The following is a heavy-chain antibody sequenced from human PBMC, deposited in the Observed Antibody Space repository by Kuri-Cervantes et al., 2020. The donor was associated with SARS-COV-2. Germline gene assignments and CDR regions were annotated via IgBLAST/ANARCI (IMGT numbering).Heavy chain of an antibody. CDR3: ARDCGSSTSCYALDP. CDR1: GGSISSSSYY. Sequence: SETLSLTCTVSGGSISSSSYYWGWIRQPPGKGLEWIGSIYHSGSTNYNPSLKSRVTISVDTSKNQFSLKLSSVTAADTAVYYCARDCGSSTSCYALDPWGQGTLVTVSS. V-gene: IGHV4-39*07. J-gene: IGHJ5*02. CDR2: IYHSGST. D-gene: IGHD2-2*01.